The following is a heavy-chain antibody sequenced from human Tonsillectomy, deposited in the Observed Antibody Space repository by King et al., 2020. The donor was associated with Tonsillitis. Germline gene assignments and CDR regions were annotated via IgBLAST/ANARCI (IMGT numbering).Heavy chain of an antibody. J-gene: IGHJ4*02. D-gene: IGHD4-11*01. CDR3: ARRSNPYLFDS. CDR1: DGSISSSSYS. Sequence: QLQESGPGLVKPSETLSLSCAVSDGSISSSSYSWGWIRQPPGKGLEWIGSIYYGGSTFYDPSFKSRVTIFVGTSKNQFSLKLSSVTAADTAVYYCARRSNPYLFDSWGQGTLVTVSS. V-gene: IGHV4-39*01. CDR2: IYYGGST.